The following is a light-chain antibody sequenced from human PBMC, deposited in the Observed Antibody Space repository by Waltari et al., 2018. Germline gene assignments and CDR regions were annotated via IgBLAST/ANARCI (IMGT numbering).Light chain of an antibody. CDR2: GAS. J-gene: IGKJ1*01. CDR1: QSVSSSY. Sequence: EIVLTQSPGTLSLSPGERATPSRRASQSVSSSYLAWSQQKPGQAPRLLIYGASSRATGIPDRFSGSGSGTDFTLTISRLEPEDFAVYYCQQYGSSPRTFGQGTKVEIK. CDR3: QQYGSSPRT. V-gene: IGKV3-20*01.